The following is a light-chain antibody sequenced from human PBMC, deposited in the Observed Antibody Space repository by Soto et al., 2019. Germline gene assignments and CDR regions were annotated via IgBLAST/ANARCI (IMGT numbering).Light chain of an antibody. CDR2: RVS. CDR1: QDVGSL. V-gene: IGKV3-15*01. CDR3: QQYNNWPPWT. J-gene: IGKJ1*01. Sequence: VSRQSPAPPSVSPREGATPSCRASQDVGSLVAWYQQKPGQAPRLLIYRVSTRATDIAARFTGSGSGTEFTLTITSLQSEDFAVYYCQQYNNWPPWTFGQGTKVAIK.